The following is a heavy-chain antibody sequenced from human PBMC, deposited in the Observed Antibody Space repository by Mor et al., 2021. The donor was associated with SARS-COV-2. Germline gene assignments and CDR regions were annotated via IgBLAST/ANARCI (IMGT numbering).Heavy chain of an antibody. V-gene: IGHV4-4*02. J-gene: IGHJ6*02. CDR2: IYHSGST. Sequence: LEWIGEIYHSGSTNYNPSLKSRVTISVDKSKNQFSLKLSSVTAADTAVYYCASERYYYYGMDVWGQGT. CDR3: ASERYYYYGMDV.